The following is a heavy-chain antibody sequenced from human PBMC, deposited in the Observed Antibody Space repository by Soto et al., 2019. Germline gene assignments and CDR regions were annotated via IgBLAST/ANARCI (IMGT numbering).Heavy chain of an antibody. V-gene: IGHV3-23*01. D-gene: IGHD2-2*01. J-gene: IGHJ4*02. Sequence: PGGSLRLFCAASGFTFSNYSMSWVRQAPGKGLEWVSAIDGSAYSTYYADSVRGRFTISRDNSKNTLYLQMNSLRAEDTAVYYCVKDDTQLLTFHDHWGQGSLVTVSS. CDR3: VKDDTQLLTFHDH. CDR1: GFTFSNYS. CDR2: IDGSAYST.